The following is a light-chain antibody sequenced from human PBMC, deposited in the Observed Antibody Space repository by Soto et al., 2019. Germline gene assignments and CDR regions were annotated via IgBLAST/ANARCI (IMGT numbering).Light chain of an antibody. Sequence: EIVLTQSPGTLSLSPGERATLSCRASQSVSNNYLAWYQQKPGQAPRLLIYGASNRATGIPDRFSGSGSGTEFTLSISSLQSEDFAVYYCKQYKEWPPFTFGQGTRLEI. V-gene: IGKV3D-15*01. CDR3: KQYKEWPPFT. CDR2: GAS. CDR1: QSVSNN. J-gene: IGKJ5*01.